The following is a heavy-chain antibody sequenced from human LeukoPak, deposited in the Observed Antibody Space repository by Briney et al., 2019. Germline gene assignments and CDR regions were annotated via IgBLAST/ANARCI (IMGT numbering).Heavy chain of an antibody. CDR2: IYTSGST. CDR1: GGSISSYY. Sequence: PSETLSLTCTVSGGSISSYYWSWIRQPAGKGLEWIGRIYTSGSTNYNPSLKSRVTMSVDTSKNQFSLKLSSVTAADTAVYYCARDREGYCGGDCWYNWFDPWGQGTLVTVSS. J-gene: IGHJ5*02. CDR3: ARDREGYCGGDCWYNWFDP. V-gene: IGHV4-4*07. D-gene: IGHD2-21*01.